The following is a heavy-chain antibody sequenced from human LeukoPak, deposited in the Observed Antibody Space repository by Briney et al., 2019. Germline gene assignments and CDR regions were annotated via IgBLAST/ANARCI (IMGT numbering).Heavy chain of an antibody. CDR1: GFTFSSYS. V-gene: IGHV3-21*01. J-gene: IGHJ4*02. CDR2: ISSSSSYI. CDR3: ARGSLHYDFWSGYYCDY. Sequence: GGSLRLSCAASGFTFSSYSMNWVRQAPGKGLEWVSSISSSSSYIYYADSVKGRFTISRDNAKNSLYLQMNSLRAEDTAVYYCARGSLHYDFWSGYYCDYWGQGTLVTVSS. D-gene: IGHD3-3*01.